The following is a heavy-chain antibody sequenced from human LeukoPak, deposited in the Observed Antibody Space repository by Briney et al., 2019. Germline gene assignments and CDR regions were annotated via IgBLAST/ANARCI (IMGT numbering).Heavy chain of an antibody. J-gene: IGHJ5*02. D-gene: IGHD3-10*01. CDR3: ARVLTMVRGVIITHNWFDP. V-gene: IGHV4-59*13. Sequence: SETLSLTCTVSGGSISSYYWGWIRHPPRKGLGWIGNIYYCGSTNYNPSLKIRVTISRDTSKNQFSLKLSSVTAADTAVYYCARVLTMVRGVIITHNWFDPWGQGTLVTVSS. CDR1: GGSISSYY. CDR2: IYYCGST.